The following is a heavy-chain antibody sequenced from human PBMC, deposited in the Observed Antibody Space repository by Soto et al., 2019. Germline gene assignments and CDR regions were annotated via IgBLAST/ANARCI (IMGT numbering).Heavy chain of an antibody. Sequence: GASVKVSCKASGYTFASYAISWMRQAPGQGLEWKGWISAYNGNTNYAQKLQGRVTMTTDTSTSTAYMELRSLRSNDTAVYYCARDPPPPDYWGQGTLVTVSS. J-gene: IGHJ4*02. V-gene: IGHV1-18*01. CDR3: ARDPPPPDY. CDR1: GYTFASYA. CDR2: ISAYNGNT.